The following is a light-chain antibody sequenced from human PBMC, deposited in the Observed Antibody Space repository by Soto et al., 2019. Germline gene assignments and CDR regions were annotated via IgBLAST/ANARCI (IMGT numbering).Light chain of an antibody. V-gene: IGLV2-8*01. CDR2: EVN. Sequence: QSALTQPPSASGSPGQSVTISCTGTNSDVGGYDFVSCYQQHPGKAPKLMIYEVNKRPSGVPDRFSGSKSGNTASLTVSGLQAEDEASYYCSSFAGSNNVLFGGGTQLTVL. J-gene: IGLJ7*01. CDR1: NSDVGGYDF. CDR3: SSFAGSNNVL.